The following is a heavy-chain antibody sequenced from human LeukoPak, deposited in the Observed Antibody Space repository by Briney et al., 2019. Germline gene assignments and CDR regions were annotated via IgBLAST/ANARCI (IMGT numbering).Heavy chain of an antibody. Sequence: GGSLRLSCVASGFSFSSYWMAWVRQAPGKGLEWVANIKYDGSHKYYVDSVKGRFTISRDNAKNSVYLQMNSLRVDDTAVYFCASTHDSSGNDWGQGTMVTVSP. J-gene: IGHJ4*02. CDR2: IKYDGSHK. CDR3: ASTHDSSGND. CDR1: GFSFSSYW. V-gene: IGHV3-7*01. D-gene: IGHD3-22*01.